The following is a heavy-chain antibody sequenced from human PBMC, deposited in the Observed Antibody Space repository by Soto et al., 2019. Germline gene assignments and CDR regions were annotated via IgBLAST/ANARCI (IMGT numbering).Heavy chain of an antibody. Sequence: SETLWFTCPLSAGCTSGFFCTWSRQPHRMPLEGLGHVAASGSTAYNHSLRRRPSLSLHVPKNRFQLQLSSVTAEDTATYFCARGGSTHYYDGLDVWGQGTTGTVSS. V-gene: IGHV4-4*07. CDR2: VAASGST. CDR3: ARGGSTHYYDGLDV. CDR1: AGCTSGFF. J-gene: IGHJ6*02.